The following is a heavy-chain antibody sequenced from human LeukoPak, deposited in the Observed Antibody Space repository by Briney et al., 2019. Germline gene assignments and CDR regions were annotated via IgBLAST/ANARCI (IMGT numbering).Heavy chain of an antibody. CDR1: GYIFTDYY. J-gene: IGHJ4*02. D-gene: IGHD3-22*01. CDR2: FDPEDGET. CDR3: ATGSYTSSGYYYGHYY. V-gene: IGHV1-24*01. Sequence: ASVKVSCKASGYIFTDYYMHWVRQAPGKGLEWMGGFDPEDGETIYAQKFQGRVTMTEDTSTDTAYMELSSLRSEDTAVYYCATGSYTSSGYYYGHYYWGQGTLVTVSS.